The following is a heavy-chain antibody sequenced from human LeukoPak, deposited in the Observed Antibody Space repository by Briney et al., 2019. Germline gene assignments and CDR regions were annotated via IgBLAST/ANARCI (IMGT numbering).Heavy chain of an antibody. J-gene: IGHJ6*02. V-gene: IGHV5-51*01. CDR1: GSNFTSYW. Sequence: GESLKISCKGSGSNFTSYWIGWVRQMPGKGLEWMGIIYPGDSDTRYSPSFQGQVTISADKSISTAYLQWSSLKASDTAMYYCARRDYYYYYGMDVWGQGTTVTVSS. CDR2: IYPGDSDT. CDR3: ARRDYYYYYGMDV.